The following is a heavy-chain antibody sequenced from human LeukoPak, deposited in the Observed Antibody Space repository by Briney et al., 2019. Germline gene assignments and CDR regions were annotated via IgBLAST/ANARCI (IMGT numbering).Heavy chain of an antibody. CDR2: IDLDGSQK. J-gene: IGHJ4*02. D-gene: IGHD2-21*01. CDR1: GFTFSTYW. Sequence: GGSLRLSCAASGFTFSTYWMSWVRQAPGKGLEWVANIDLDGSQKYYVDSVKGRFTVSRDNAENSLYLQINSLRADDTAVYYCARSDSTSTVDHWGQGTLVTVFS. CDR3: ARSDSTSTVDH. V-gene: IGHV3-7*01.